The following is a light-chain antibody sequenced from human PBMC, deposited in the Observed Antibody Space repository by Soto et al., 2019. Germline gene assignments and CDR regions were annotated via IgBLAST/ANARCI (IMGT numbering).Light chain of an antibody. J-gene: IGKJ1*01. Sequence: EVVMTQSPLSLPVTLGQPASISCRSSQSLVYSDGNTYLNWFQQRPGQSPRRLIYKVSSRDSGVPDKFSGSGSGTDFTLKIRRVEAEEVGVYYCMQGTHRPCTFGQGTLVEIK. CDR1: QSLVYSDGNTY. V-gene: IGKV2-30*01. CDR2: KVS. CDR3: MQGTHRPCT.